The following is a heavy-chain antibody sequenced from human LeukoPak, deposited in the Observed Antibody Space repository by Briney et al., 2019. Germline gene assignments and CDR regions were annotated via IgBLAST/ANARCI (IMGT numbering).Heavy chain of an antibody. CDR2: IRYDGSNK. D-gene: IGHD2-2*01. V-gene: IGHV3-30*02. J-gene: IGHJ6*03. Sequence: PGGSLRLSCAASGFTFSSYGMHWVRQAPGKGLEWVAFIRYDGSNKYYADSVKGRFTISRDNSKNTRYLQMNSLRAEDTAVYYCANFEVPADSMDVWGKGTTVTVSS. CDR3: ANFEVPADSMDV. CDR1: GFTFSSYG.